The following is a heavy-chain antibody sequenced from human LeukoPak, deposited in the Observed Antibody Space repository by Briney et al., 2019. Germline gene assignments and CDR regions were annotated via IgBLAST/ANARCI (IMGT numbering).Heavy chain of an antibody. CDR1: GGSVSSGSYY. D-gene: IGHD6-6*01. Sequence: SETLSLTCTVSGGSVSSGSYYWSWIRQPPGKGLEWIGYIYYSGSTNYNPSLKSRVTISVDTSNNQFSLKLSSVTAADTAVYYCASESSGTFDYWGQGTLVTVSS. CDR3: ASESSGTFDY. V-gene: IGHV4-61*01. CDR2: IYYSGST. J-gene: IGHJ4*02.